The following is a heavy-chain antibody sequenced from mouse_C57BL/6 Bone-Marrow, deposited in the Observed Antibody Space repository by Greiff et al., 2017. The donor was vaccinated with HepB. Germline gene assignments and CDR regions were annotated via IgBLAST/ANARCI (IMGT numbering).Heavy chain of an antibody. J-gene: IGHJ3*01. Sequence: VQLQQSGPGLVQPSQSLSITCTVSGFSLTSYGVHWVRQPPGKGLEWLGVIWSGGSTDYNAAFISRLSISKDNSKSQVFFKMNSLQVDDTAIYYCANFAYWGQGTLVTVSA. CDR3: ANFAY. V-gene: IGHV2-4*01. CDR1: GFSLTSYG. CDR2: IWSGGST.